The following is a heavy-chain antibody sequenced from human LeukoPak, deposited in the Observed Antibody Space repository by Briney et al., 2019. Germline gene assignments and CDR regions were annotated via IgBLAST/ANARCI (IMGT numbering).Heavy chain of an antibody. V-gene: IGHV4-59*01. J-gene: IGHJ4*02. CDR3: ARGHYDFWSGYPILDY. CDR1: GGSISSYY. D-gene: IGHD3-3*01. CDR2: IYYSGST. Sequence: SETLSLTCTVSGGSISSYYWSWIRQPPGKGLEWIGYIYYSGSTNYNPSLKSRVTISVDTSKNQFSLKLSSVTAADTAVYYCARGHYDFWSGYPILDYWGQGTLVTVSS.